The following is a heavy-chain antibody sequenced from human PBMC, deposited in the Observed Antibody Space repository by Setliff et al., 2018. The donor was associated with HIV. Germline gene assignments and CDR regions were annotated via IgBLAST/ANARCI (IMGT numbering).Heavy chain of an antibody. V-gene: IGHV1-2*06. Sequence: ASVKVSCKASQYTFTGYYMHWVRQAPGQGLEWMGRINPNSGGTDYSQRFQGRVTMTRDTSISTAYMELSRLRSDDTAVYYCAREGGGEQGWFDPWGQGTLVTVSS. D-gene: IGHD2-21*01. CDR1: QYTFTGYY. CDR3: AREGGGEQGWFDP. CDR2: INPNSGGT. J-gene: IGHJ5*02.